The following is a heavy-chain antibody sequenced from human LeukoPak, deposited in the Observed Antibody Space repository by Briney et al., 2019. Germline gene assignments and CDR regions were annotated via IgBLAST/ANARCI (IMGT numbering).Heavy chain of an antibody. CDR1: GGSISSGGYY. Sequence: SETLSLTCTVSGGSISSGGYYWSWSRQHPGKGLEWIGYIYYSGSTYYNPSLKSRVTISVDTSKNQFSLKLSSVTAAATAVYYCATYTVMDAFDIWGQGTMVTVSS. D-gene: IGHD4-11*01. V-gene: IGHV4-31*03. CDR3: ATYTVMDAFDI. CDR2: IYYSGST. J-gene: IGHJ3*02.